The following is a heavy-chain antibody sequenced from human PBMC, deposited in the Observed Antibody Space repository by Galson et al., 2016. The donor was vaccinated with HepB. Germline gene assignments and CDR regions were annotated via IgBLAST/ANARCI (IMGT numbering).Heavy chain of an antibody. CDR1: GDSITTRMYF. J-gene: IGHJ6*02. CDR2: NYPDGRN. Sequence: LSSSCNASGDSITTRMYFVGWTRRPPGKGLEWIASNYPDGRNYYNPSLRSRATISADRSRDQFSLNLRYVTATDTAVYWCALGKDGAGNGMDVWGQGTMITVSS. V-gene: IGHV4-39*01. CDR3: ALGKDGAGNGMDV. D-gene: IGHD7-27*01.